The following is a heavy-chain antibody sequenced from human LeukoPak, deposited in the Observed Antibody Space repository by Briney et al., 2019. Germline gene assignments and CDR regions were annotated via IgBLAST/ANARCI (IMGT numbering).Heavy chain of an antibody. D-gene: IGHD7-27*01. J-gene: IGHJ4*02. CDR2: IYHTGST. Sequence: SETLSLTCTISGGSVSDYYWSWIRQSPGKGLEWIGYIYHTGSTSYNPSLKSRGTISADTPQNQFSLKLSSVTAADTAVYYCASRKLGNDYWGQGTLVTVSS. CDR1: GGSVSDYY. V-gene: IGHV4-59*02. CDR3: ASRKLGNDY.